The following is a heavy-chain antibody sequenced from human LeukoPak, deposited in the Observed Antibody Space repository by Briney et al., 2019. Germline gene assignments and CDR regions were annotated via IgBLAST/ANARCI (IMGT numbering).Heavy chain of an antibody. CDR2: ISAYNGNT. J-gene: IGHJ6*03. CDR3: ARVGITIFGMKPRLYYYYYMDV. D-gene: IGHD3-3*01. CDR1: GYTFTSYG. V-gene: IGHV1-18*01. Sequence: GASVKVSCKASGYTFTSYGISWVRQAPGQGLEWMGWISAYNGNTNYAQKLQGRVTMTTDTSTSTAYMELGSLRSDDTAVYYCARVGITIFGMKPRLYYYYYMDVWGKGTTVTVSS.